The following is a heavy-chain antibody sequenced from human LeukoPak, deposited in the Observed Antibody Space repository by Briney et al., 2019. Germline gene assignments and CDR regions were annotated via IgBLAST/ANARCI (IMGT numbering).Heavy chain of an antibody. CDR3: ITGRY. CDR2: IKSKTGGGTI. CDR1: GFTFNNAW. V-gene: IGHV3-15*01. J-gene: IGHJ4*02. Sequence: GGSLRLSCAASGFTFNNAWLNWVRQAPGKGLEWVGRIKSKTGGGTIEYAAPVKGRFTISRDDSKNTLDLQVNSLKTEDTAVYYCITGRYWGQGTLVTVSS.